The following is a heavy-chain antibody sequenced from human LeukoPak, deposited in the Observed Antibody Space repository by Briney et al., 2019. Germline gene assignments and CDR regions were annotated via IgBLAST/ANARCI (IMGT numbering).Heavy chain of an antibody. CDR1: GFAFSNTG. Sequence: GGSLRLSCAASGFAFSNTGMTWVRQAPGRGLEWVSTISPTGEGTHYADSVKGRFTISRDNSKNTLSLEMNGLRADDTATYYCARDAGGAWPFDYWGQGTRVFVSS. D-gene: IGHD4-17*01. V-gene: IGHV3-23*01. CDR3: ARDAGGAWPFDY. CDR2: ISPTGEGT. J-gene: IGHJ4*02.